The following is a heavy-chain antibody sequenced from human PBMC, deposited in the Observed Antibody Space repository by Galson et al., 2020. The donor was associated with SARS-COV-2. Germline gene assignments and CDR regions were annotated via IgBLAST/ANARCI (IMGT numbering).Heavy chain of an antibody. CDR2: TSATT. D-gene: IGHD3-10*02. J-gene: IGHJ6*01. V-gene: IGHV3-23*01. CDR3: AKDFVRGIGYMDV. CDR1: GFPSSRYG. Sequence: GGSLRLSCVPSGFPSSRYGMSWVRQAPGQGLDWVETTSATTNYAAPERRRFIISRDDSKNTLYLQMNGLSADDTAVYYCAKDFVRGIGYMDVWGPGTTVTVSS.